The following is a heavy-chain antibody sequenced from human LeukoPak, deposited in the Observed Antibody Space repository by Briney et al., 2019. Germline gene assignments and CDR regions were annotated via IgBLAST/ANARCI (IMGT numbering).Heavy chain of an antibody. CDR1: GYSFTSYW. V-gene: IGHV5-51*01. J-gene: IGHJ4*02. D-gene: IGHD5-18*01. CDR3: SRLYSPDYGYSSDY. CDR2: NYPGDSDT. Sequence: GAALQISFKGSGYSFTSYWNGWGRRRPGKGVGGRGINYPGDSDTRYSPSFQGQVTISADKSITTAYLQWSSLKASDTAMYYCSRLYSPDYGYSSDYWGQGTLVTVSS.